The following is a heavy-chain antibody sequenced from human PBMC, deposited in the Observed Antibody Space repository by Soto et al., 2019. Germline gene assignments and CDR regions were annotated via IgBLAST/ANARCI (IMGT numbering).Heavy chain of an antibody. CDR2: IYSGGST. CDR3: ASAGYGDYSSDYFYGMDV. Sequence: GGSLRLSCAASGFTVSSNYMSWVRQAPGKGLEWVSVIYSGGSTYYADSVKGRFTISRDNSKNTRYLQMNSLRAEDTAVYYCASAGYGDYSSDYFYGMDVWGQGTTVTVSS. CDR1: GFTVSSNY. J-gene: IGHJ6*02. V-gene: IGHV3-53*01. D-gene: IGHD4-17*01.